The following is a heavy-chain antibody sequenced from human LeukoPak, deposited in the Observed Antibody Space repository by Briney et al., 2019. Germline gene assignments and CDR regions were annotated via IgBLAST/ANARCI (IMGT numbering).Heavy chain of an antibody. D-gene: IGHD6-19*01. J-gene: IGHJ4*02. CDR1: GYTFTCYY. CDR2: ISANHGNT. V-gene: IGHV1-18*04. Sequence: ASVKVSCKASGYTFTCYYMHWVRQAPGQGLEWMGWISANHGNTYYAQNLQGRVAMTTDTSTSTAYMELRSLRPDDTAVYYCARGIAEYSSGWYSYYFDYWGQGALVTVSS. CDR3: ARGIAEYSSGWYSYYFDY.